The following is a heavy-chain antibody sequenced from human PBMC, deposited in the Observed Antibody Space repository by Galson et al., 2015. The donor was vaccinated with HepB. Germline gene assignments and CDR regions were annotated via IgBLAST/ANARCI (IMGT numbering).Heavy chain of an antibody. CDR3: ARDVDHRFDH. V-gene: IGHV1-18*01. CDR1: GYSFTSKG. CDR2: ISTNGGDT. J-gene: IGHJ4*02. Sequence: SVKVSCKASGYSFTSKGISWVRQAPGQGLEWMGWISTNGGDTNYAQKLQGRVTMTTDTSTSTAYMELRSLRSDDTAVYYCARDVDHRFDHWGQGTLVTVSS.